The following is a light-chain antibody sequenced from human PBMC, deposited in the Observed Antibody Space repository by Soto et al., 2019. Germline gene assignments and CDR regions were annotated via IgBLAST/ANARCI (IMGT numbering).Light chain of an antibody. CDR2: EGS. CDR3: CSYTSSSTFWV. Sequence: QSALTQPASVSGSPGQSITISCTGTSSDVGSYNLVSWYQQHPGKAPKLMIYEGSKRPSGVSNRFSGSKSGNTASLTISGLQAEDEADYYCCSYTSSSTFWVFGTGTKLTVL. CDR1: SSDVGSYNL. V-gene: IGLV2-14*02. J-gene: IGLJ1*01.